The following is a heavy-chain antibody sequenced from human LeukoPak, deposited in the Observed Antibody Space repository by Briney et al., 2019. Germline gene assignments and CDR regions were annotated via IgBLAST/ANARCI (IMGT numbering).Heavy chain of an antibody. V-gene: IGHV1-69*01. CDR3: AIIVDTALYGMDV. J-gene: IGHJ6*02. Sequence: GASVKVSCKAPGGTFSSYAISWVRQAPGQGLEWMGGIIPIFGTANYAQKFQGRVTITADESTSTAYMELSSLRSEDTAVYYCAIIVDTALYGMDVWGQGTTVTVSS. CDR2: IIPIFGTA. D-gene: IGHD5-18*01. CDR1: GGTFSSYA.